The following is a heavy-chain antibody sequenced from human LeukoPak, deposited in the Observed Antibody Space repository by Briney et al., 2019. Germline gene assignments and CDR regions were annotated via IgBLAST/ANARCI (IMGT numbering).Heavy chain of an antibody. CDR3: ARAKSGSSWLNWFDP. CDR2: ISGSGGTT. Sequence: PGGSLRLSCAASGFTVSSNYMSWVRQAPGKGLEWVSAISGSGGTTYYADSVKGRFTISRDNSKNTLYLQMNSLRAEDTAVYYCARAKSGSSWLNWFDPWGQGTLVTVSS. V-gene: IGHV3-23*01. D-gene: IGHD6-13*01. J-gene: IGHJ5*02. CDR1: GFTVSSNY.